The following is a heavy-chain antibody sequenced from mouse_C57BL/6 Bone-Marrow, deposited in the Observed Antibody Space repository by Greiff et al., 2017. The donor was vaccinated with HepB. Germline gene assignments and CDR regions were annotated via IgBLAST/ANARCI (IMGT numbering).Heavy chain of an antibody. J-gene: IGHJ3*01. CDR2: IRNKANGYTT. CDR1: GFTFTDYY. V-gene: IGHV7-3*01. Sequence: VQLKESGGGLVQPGGSLILSCAASGFTFTDYYMSWVRQPPGKALEWLGFIRNKANGYTTEYSASVKGRFTISRDNSQSILYLQMNALRAEDSATYYCARSLYYYYGSSYGFAYWGQGTLVTVSA. D-gene: IGHD1-1*01. CDR3: ARSLYYYYGSSYGFAY.